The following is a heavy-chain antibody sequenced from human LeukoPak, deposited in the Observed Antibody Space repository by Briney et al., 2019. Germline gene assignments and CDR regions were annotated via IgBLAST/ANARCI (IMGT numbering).Heavy chain of an antibody. CDR2: INPSGGST. CDR1: GYTFTSYY. CDR3: ARTYCSSLHFDY. D-gene: IGHD6-6*01. V-gene: IGHV1-46*01. Sequence: ASVKDSCKASGYTFTSYYMHWVRQAPAQGLEWMGIINPSGGSTSYAQKFQGRVTMNRDMSTRTVDMSLSDLRSGDTPVYYFARTYCSSLHFDYGAQGTLVTVSS. J-gene: IGHJ4*02.